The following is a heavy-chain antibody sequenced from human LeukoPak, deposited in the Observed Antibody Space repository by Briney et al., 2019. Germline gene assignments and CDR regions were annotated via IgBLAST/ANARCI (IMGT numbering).Heavy chain of an antibody. J-gene: IGHJ4*02. Sequence: GASVKVSCMTSGYTFTTYGISWVRQAPGQGLEWMGWISGSNGNTKYAQKVQGRVTMTTDTSTTTAYMEVRSLRSDDTAVYYCARDRDRMVQGVTALFDYWGQGTLVTVSS. CDR3: ARDRDRMVQGVTALFDY. CDR1: GYTFTTYG. D-gene: IGHD3-10*01. V-gene: IGHV1-18*04. CDR2: ISGSNGNT.